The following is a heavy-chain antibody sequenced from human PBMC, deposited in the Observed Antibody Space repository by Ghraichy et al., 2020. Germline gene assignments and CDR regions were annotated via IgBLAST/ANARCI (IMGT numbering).Heavy chain of an antibody. V-gene: IGHV3-23*01. Sequence: GESLNISCAASGFTFSSYAMSWVRQAPGKGLEWVSAISGSGGSTYYADSVKGRFTISRDNSKNTLYLQMNSLRAEDTAVYYCAKGSYGDYGDNWFDPWGQGTLVTVSS. J-gene: IGHJ5*02. CDR3: AKGSYGDYGDNWFDP. D-gene: IGHD4-17*01. CDR2: ISGSGGST. CDR1: GFTFSSYA.